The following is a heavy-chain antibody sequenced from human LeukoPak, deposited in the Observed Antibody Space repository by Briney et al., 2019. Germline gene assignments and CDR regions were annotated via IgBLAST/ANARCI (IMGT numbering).Heavy chain of an antibody. CDR1: GGTFSSYA. CDR3: ARENWYYDH. Sequence: ASVKVSCKASGGTFSSYAISWVRQVPGQGLEWMGWISPDGGVTNYAQKFQGRVTLTRDSATTTDYMELSRLTSDDTAVYYCARENWYYDHWGQGTLVTVSS. J-gene: IGHJ4*02. V-gene: IGHV1-2*02. CDR2: ISPDGGVT.